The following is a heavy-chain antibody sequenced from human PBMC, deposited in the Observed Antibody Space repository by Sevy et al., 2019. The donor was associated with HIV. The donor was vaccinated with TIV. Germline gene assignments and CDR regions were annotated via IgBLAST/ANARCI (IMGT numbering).Heavy chain of an antibody. V-gene: IGHV5-51*01. CDR2: IFPDDSDT. Sequence: GESLKISCQGSGYSFTSHWIGWVRHMPEKGLEWMGIIFPDDSDTRYSPSFQGQVTFSADKSINTAYLQWSSLKASDTAMYYCATSRSGYFDSSGYYIYWGQGTLVTVSS. J-gene: IGHJ4*02. D-gene: IGHD3-22*01. CDR3: ATSRSGYFDSSGYYIY. CDR1: GYSFTSHW.